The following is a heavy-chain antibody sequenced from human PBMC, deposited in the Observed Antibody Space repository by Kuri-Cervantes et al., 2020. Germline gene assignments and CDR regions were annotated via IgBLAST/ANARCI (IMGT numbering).Heavy chain of an antibody. CDR3: ARCSGSYSDWFDP. J-gene: IGHJ5*02. D-gene: IGHD1-26*01. CDR1: GFTFSNAW. V-gene: IGHV3-48*02. CDR2: ISSSSSTI. Sequence: LSLTCAASGFTFSNAWMSWVRQGPGKGLEWVSYISSSSSTIYYADSVKGRFTISRDNAKNSLYLQMNSLRDEDTAVYYCARCSGSYSDWFDPWGQGTLVTVSS.